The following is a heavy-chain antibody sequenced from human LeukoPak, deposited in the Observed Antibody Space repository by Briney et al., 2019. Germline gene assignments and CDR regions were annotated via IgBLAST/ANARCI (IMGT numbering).Heavy chain of an antibody. CDR2: IYPGDSDT. J-gene: IGHJ3*02. D-gene: IGHD2-2*01. CDR3: ASLYCSSTSCFPDAFDI. CDR1: GYSFTIYW. Sequence: GESLKISCKGSGYSFTIYWIGWVRQMPGKGLEWMGIIYPGDSDTTYSPSFQGQVTISADKSISTAYLQWSSLKASDSAMYYCASLYCSSTSCFPDAFDIWGQGTMVTVSS. V-gene: IGHV5-51*01.